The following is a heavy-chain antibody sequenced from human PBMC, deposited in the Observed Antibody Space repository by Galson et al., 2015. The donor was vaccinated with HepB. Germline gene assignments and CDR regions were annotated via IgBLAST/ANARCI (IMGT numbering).Heavy chain of an antibody. D-gene: IGHD1-26*01. CDR1: GFTFSNYW. Sequence: YLRLSCATSGFTFSNYWMHWVRHAPGKGLVWVSRINPDGSITTYADSVKGRSTISRDNAKNTLYLQMNSLRAEDTAVYYCARAVGSRDYWGQGTLVTVSS. J-gene: IGHJ4*02. CDR2: INPDGSIT. CDR3: ARAVGSRDY. V-gene: IGHV3-74*01.